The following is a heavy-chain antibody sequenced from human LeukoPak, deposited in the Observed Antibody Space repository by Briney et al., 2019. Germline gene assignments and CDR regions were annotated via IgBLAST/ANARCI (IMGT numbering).Heavy chain of an antibody. V-gene: IGHV3-30*04. CDR3: ARDYGVI. CDR2: ISYDGSNK. J-gene: IGHJ3*02. D-gene: IGHD4-17*01. CDR1: GFTFSSYA. Sequence: GGSLRLSCAASGFTFSSYAMHWVRQAPGKGLEWVAVISYDGSNKYYADSAKGRFTISRDNSKNTLYLQMNSLRAEDTAVYYCARDYGVIWGQGTMVTVSS.